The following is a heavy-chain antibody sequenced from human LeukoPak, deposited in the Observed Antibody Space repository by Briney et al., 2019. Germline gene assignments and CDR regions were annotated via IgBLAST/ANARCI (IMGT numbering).Heavy chain of an antibody. D-gene: IGHD4-17*01. CDR3: ARHRGYGDYVGPFDP. V-gene: IGHV5-51*01. J-gene: IGHJ5*02. Sequence: GASLKISCKGSGSSFTSYWIGWVRPLPGKGLEWMGIIYPGDSDTRYSPSFQGQVTISTDKSISTAYLQWSSLKASDTAMYYCARHRGYGDYVGPFDPWGQGTLVTVSS. CDR2: IYPGDSDT. CDR1: GSSFTSYW.